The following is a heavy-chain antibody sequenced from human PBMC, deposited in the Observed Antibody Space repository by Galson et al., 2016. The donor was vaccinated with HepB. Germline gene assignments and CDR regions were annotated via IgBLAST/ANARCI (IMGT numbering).Heavy chain of an antibody. CDR3: ARDRRVGPTPTSLNY. J-gene: IGHJ4*02. V-gene: IGHV3-30*04. CDR1: GFTFSTYA. Sequence: LRLSCAASGFTFSTYAIHWVRQAPGKGLEWVAVISFDGSNTYYEDSVRGRFTISRDNSKNTLYLQMNSLRAEDTALYYCARDRRVGPTPTSLNYWGQGTLVTVSS. D-gene: IGHD1-26*01. CDR2: ISFDGSNT.